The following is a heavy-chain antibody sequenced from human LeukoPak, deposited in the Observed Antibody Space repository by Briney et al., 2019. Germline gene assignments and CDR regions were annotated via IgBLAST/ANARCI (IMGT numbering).Heavy chain of an antibody. J-gene: IGHJ5*01. CDR1: GVSISSFY. CDR2: IYYTGST. Sequence: SETLSLTCIVSGVSISSFYWSWIRQPPGKGLEWIGYIYYTGSTNYNSSLKSRVTISVDTSKNQFSLNLSSVTAADTAMYYCARAVLATKSEHWFDSWGQGTLVTVSS. CDR3: ARAVLATKSEHWFDS. V-gene: IGHV4-59*01. D-gene: IGHD2-8*01.